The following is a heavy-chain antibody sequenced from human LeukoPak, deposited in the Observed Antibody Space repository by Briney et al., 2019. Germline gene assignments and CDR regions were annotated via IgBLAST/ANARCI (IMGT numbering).Heavy chain of an antibody. V-gene: IGHV3-23*01. J-gene: IGHJ4*02. Sequence: GGSLRLSCTASGFAFSSYAMSWVRQAPGKGLEWVSVVSGTGDRTYYADSVKGRFTLSRDNSKNTLYLQMNSLRAEDTAVYYCAEPEGGYYDIRPDWGQGTLVTVSS. CDR3: AEPEGGYYDIRPD. CDR2: VSGTGDRT. D-gene: IGHD3-22*01. CDR1: GFAFSSYA.